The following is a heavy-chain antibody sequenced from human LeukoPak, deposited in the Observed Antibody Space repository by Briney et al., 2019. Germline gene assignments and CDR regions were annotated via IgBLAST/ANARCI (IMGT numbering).Heavy chain of an antibody. D-gene: IGHD2-2*01. Sequence: GGSLRLSCAASGFTFSSYWMSWVRQAPGKGLEWVANIKQDGSEKYYVDSVKGRFTISRDNAKNSLYLQMNSLRAEDTAVYFCARGGGGSPSWDNYYFMDVWGKGTTVTVSS. CDR2: IKQDGSEK. V-gene: IGHV3-7*01. CDR1: GFTFSSYW. J-gene: IGHJ6*03. CDR3: ARGGGGSPSWDNYYFMDV.